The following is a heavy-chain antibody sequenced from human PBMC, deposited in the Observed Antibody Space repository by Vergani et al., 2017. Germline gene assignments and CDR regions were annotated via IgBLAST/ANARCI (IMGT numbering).Heavy chain of an antibody. D-gene: IGHD1-1*01. CDR1: GFTFSSLA. CDR3: GRVCDNYY. J-gene: IGHJ4*02. V-gene: IGHV3-23*01. Sequence: EVQLLQSEGAVVQPGGSLRLSCVASGFTFSSLAMSWVRQGQGQGLEWVSSIKNTGDSTHYADSVKGRFTISRDNSKNTLYLQMNSLRVEDTAVDYCGRVCDNYYWGQGTLVTVSS. CDR2: IKNTGDST.